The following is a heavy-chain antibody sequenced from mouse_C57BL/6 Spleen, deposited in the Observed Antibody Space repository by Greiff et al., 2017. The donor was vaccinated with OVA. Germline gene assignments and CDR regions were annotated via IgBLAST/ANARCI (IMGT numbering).Heavy chain of an antibody. V-gene: IGHV7-3*01. Sequence: EVQVVESGGGLVQPGGSLSLSCAASGFTFTDYYMSWVRQPPGKALEWLGFIRNKANGYTTEYSASVKGRFTISRDNSQSILYLQMNALRAEDSATYYCARYHYDEGFAYWGQGTLVTVSA. D-gene: IGHD2-4*01. CDR2: IRNKANGYTT. CDR1: GFTFTDYY. CDR3: ARYHYDEGFAY. J-gene: IGHJ3*01.